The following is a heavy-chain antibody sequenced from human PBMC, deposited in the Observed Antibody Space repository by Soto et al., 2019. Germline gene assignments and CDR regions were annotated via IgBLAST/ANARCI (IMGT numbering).Heavy chain of an antibody. D-gene: IGHD3-3*01. J-gene: IGHJ4*02. Sequence: PGWSLRLSCAASGFTFSSYAMSWVRQAPGKGLEWVSAISGSGGSTYYADSVKGRFTISRDNSKNTLYLQMNSLRAEDTAVYYCAKDRILGSGYLRNYFDYWGQGTLVTVSS. CDR3: AKDRILGSGYLRNYFDY. CDR1: GFTFSSYA. CDR2: ISGSGGST. V-gene: IGHV3-23*01.